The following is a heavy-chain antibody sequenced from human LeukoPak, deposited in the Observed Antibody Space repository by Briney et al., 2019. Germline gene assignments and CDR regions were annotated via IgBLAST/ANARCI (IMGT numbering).Heavy chain of an antibody. CDR1: GFSFSNYN. D-gene: IGHD6-13*01. CDR3: AKGYSSSWYGSCFDY. Sequence: GGSLRLSCIASGFSFSNYNINWVRQAPGKGLEWVSSISGSSSHIHYGDSVKGRFTISRDNSKNTLYLQMNSLRAEDTAVYYCAKGYSSSWYGSCFDYWGQGTLVTVSS. J-gene: IGHJ4*02. V-gene: IGHV3-21*01. CDR2: ISGSSSHI.